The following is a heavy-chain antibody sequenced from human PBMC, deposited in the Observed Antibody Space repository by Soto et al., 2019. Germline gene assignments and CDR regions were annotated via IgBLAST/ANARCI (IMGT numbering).Heavy chain of an antibody. D-gene: IGHD2-2*01. J-gene: IGHJ4*02. CDR2: IHYSGST. CDR3: ARGDCISTSCYDLGPNFDY. V-gene: IGHV4-39*07. CDR1: GHSISTSSYF. Sequence: SETLSLTCTVSGHSISTSSYFWGWIRQPPGKGLEWIGTIHYSGSTYHNPSLKSRVTISVDTSKNQFSLKLSSVTAADTAVYYCARGDCISTSCYDLGPNFDYWGQGTLVTVSS.